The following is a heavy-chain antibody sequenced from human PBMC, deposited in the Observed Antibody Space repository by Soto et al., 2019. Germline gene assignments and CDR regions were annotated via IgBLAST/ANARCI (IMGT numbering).Heavy chain of an antibody. CDR2: INHRVIT. J-gene: IGHJ4*02. Sequence: PSETLSLTCAVYGGSFSGYYWSWIRQPPGNGLYCIGEINHRVITKXXPSLKSRXXISVDTSKNHXSLKLXSVTAADTAVYYCARVDDYWGQGTLVTVSS. CDR1: GGSFSGYY. V-gene: IGHV4-34*01. CDR3: ARVDDY.